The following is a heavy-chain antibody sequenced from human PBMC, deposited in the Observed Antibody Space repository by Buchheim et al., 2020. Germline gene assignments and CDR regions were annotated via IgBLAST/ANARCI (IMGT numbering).Heavy chain of an antibody. J-gene: IGHJ4*02. CDR2: IKQDGSEK. Sequence: EVQLVESGGGLVQPGGSLRLSCAASGFTFSSYWMSWVRQATGKGLEWVANIKQDGSEKYYVDSVKGRFTISRDNAKNSLYVQMNSLRVEDTSVYYCARGSSEYCGTSCYPDFYHWGQGTL. CDR1: GFTFSSYW. V-gene: IGHV3-7*01. D-gene: IGHD2-2*01. CDR3: ARGSSEYCGTSCYPDFYH.